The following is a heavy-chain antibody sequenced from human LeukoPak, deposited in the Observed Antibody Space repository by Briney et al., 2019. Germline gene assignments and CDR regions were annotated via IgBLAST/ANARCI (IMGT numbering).Heavy chain of an antibody. CDR2: ISWDGGST. J-gene: IGHJ4*02. CDR1: GFTFDDYT. Sequence: GGSLRLSCAASGFTFDDYTMHWVRQAPGKGLEWVSLISWDGGSTYYADSVKGRFTISRDNSKNSLYLQMNSLRTEDTALYYCAKDTFRGYSYGYPDYWGQGTLVTVSS. V-gene: IGHV3-43*01. D-gene: IGHD5-18*01. CDR3: AKDTFRGYSYGYPDY.